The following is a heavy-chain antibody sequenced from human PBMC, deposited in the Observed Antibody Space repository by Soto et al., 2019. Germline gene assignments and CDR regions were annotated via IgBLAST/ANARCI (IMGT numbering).Heavy chain of an antibody. J-gene: IGHJ3*01. D-gene: IGHD3-16*01. Sequence: EVQLLESGGGLVQPGGSLRLSCAASGFTFSHYAMSWVRQAPGKGLQWVSTIFGSGAPTHYADSVKGRFGISRDNSNNMVFLEVNRFKDEETAVYYCTREAFSWGFAFGPWGQGKRGAVSS. V-gene: IGHV3-23*01. CDR2: IFGSGAPT. CDR3: TREAFSWGFAFGP. CDR1: GFTFSHYA.